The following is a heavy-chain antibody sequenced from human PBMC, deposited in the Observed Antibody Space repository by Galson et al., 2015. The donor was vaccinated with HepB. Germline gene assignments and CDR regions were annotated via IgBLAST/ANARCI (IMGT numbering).Heavy chain of an antibody. CDR3: ARAPPEYSSGWTPRTYYYYYYGMDV. D-gene: IGHD6-19*01. V-gene: IGHV1-8*01. J-gene: IGHJ6*02. Sequence: SVKVSCKASGYTFTSYDINWVRQATGQGLEWMGWMNPNSGNTGYAQKFQGRVTMTRNTSISTAYMELSSLRSEDTAVYYCARAPPEYSSGWTPRTYYYYYYGMDVWGQGTTVTVSS. CDR1: GYTFTSYD. CDR2: MNPNSGNT.